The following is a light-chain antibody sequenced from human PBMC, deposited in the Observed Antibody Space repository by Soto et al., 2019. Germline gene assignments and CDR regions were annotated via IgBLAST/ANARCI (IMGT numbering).Light chain of an antibody. V-gene: IGLV2-14*01. J-gene: IGLJ1*01. CDR3: SSYTTSSSYV. CDR2: DVY. CDR1: SSDVGGFNY. Sequence: SVLTQPASVSGSPGQPITISCTGTSSDVGGFNYVSWYQQHPGKAPKLLIFDVYSRPSGISNRFSGSKSGNTASLTISGLQAEDEADYYCSSYTTSSSYVFGAGTKVTVL.